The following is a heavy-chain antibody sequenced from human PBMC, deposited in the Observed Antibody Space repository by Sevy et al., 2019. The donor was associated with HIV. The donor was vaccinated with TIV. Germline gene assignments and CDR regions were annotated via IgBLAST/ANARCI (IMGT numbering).Heavy chain of an antibody. J-gene: IGHJ4*02. CDR3: ARAVRWYGDYSSYLDY. CDR1: GGTFSSYA. V-gene: IGHV1-69*13. Sequence: ASVKVSCKASGGTFSSYAISWVRQAPGQGLEWMGGIIPIFGTANYAQKFQGRVTITADESTSTAYMELSSLRSEDTAVYYCARAVRWYGDYSSYLDYWGQGTLVTVSS. D-gene: IGHD4-17*01. CDR2: IIPIFGTA.